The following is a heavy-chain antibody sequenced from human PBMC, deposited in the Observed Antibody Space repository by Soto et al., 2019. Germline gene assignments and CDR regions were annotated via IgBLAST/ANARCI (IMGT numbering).Heavy chain of an antibody. Sequence: EVQLVESGGGLVKPGGSLRLSCAASGFTFSNAWMSWVRQAPGKGLEWVGRIKSKTDGGTTDYAAPVKGRFTISRDDSKNTLYLQMNSLKTEDTAVYYCTTDAIVVVPDVVWGKGTTVTVSS. CDR1: GFTFSNAW. CDR3: TTDAIVVVPDVV. V-gene: IGHV3-15*01. CDR2: IKSKTDGGTT. D-gene: IGHD2-2*01. J-gene: IGHJ6*04.